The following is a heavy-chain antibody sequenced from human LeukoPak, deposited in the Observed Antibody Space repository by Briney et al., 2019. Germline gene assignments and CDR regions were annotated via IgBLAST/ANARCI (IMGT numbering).Heavy chain of an antibody. CDR2: IYSGGST. CDR3: AKLGDGDLYYYYGMDV. CDR1: GFTVSSNY. D-gene: IGHD2-21*02. Sequence: GGSLRLSCAASGFTVSSNYMSWVRQAPGKGLEWVSVIYSGGSTYYADSVKGRFTISRDNSKNTLYLQMNSLRAEGTAVYYCAKLGDGDLYYYYGMDVWGQGTTVTVSS. V-gene: IGHV3-66*04. J-gene: IGHJ6*02.